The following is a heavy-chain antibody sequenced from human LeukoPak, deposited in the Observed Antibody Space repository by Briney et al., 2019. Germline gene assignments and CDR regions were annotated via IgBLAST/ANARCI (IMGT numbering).Heavy chain of an antibody. Sequence: GGSLRLSCAASGFSFNSFGMHWVRQAQGKGLEWVAIIWHDGSNRYYADSVKGRFTISRDNSKNTPYLEMNSLRAEDTAVYYCARARATQGSRYFYYYYGMDVWGQGTTVTVSS. CDR2: IWHDGSNR. CDR3: ARARATQGSRYFYYYYGMDV. V-gene: IGHV3-33*01. CDR1: GFSFNSFG. J-gene: IGHJ6*02.